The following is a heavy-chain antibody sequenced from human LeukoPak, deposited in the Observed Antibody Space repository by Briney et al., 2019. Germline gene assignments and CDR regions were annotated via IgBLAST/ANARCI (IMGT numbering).Heavy chain of an antibody. CDR1: GGSFSGCY. D-gene: IGHD2-2*01. CDR2: INHSGST. V-gene: IGHV4-34*01. CDR3: ARDWAQHCSSTSCYGPFDY. Sequence: SETLSLTCAVYGGSFSGCYWSWIRQPPGKGLEWIGEINHSGSTNYNPSLKSRVTMSVDTSKNQFSLKLSSVTAADTAVYYCARDWAQHCSSTSCYGPFDYWGQGTLVTVSS. J-gene: IGHJ4*02.